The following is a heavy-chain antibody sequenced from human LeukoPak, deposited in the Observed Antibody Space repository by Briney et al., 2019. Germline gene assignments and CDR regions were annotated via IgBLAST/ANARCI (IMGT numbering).Heavy chain of an antibody. D-gene: IGHD4-17*01. CDR3: ARGSDYGDDTGDWFDP. CDR2: VNPNSGGT. V-gene: IGHV1-2*02. J-gene: IGHJ5*02. CDR1: GYTFTGYY. Sequence: ASVKVSCKASGYTFTGYYMHWVRQPPGQGLEWMGWVNPNSGGTNYGQKFQGRVTMTRDTSISTAYMELSSLRSEDTAVYYCARGSDYGDDTGDWFDPWGQGTLVTVSS.